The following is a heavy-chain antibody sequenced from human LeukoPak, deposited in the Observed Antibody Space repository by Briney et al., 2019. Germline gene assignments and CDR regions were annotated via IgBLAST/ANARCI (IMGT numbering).Heavy chain of an antibody. V-gene: IGHV3-21*01. CDR3: ARDVSPAAGIDY. J-gene: IGHJ4*02. CDR1: GLTFSSHW. CDR2: ISSGGSYI. Sequence: GGSLRLSCAASGLTFSSHWMHWVRQAPGKGLEWVSSISSGGSYIKYADSVKGRFTISRDNAKNSLYLQMNSLRVEDTAVYFCARDVSPAAGIDYWGQGTLVTVSS. D-gene: IGHD6-13*01.